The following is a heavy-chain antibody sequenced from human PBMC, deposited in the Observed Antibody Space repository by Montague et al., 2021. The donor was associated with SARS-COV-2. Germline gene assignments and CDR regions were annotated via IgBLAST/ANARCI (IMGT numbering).Heavy chain of an antibody. CDR1: GGSFRGYY. CDR2: IYTSGTT. Sequence: SETLSLTCAVYGGSFRGYYRSWIRQPAGKGLEWIGRIYTSGTTDYSFSLKSRVTISVDTSKNQFSLKLTSVTAADTAVYYCARAHSGSWAHLDNWGQGSLVTVSS. J-gene: IGHJ4*02. CDR3: ARAHSGSWAHLDN. V-gene: IGHV4-59*10. D-gene: IGHD5-12*01.